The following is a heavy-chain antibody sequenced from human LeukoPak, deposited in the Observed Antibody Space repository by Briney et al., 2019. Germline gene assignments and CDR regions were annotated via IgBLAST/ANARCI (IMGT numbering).Heavy chain of an antibody. Sequence: SETLSLTCSVSGDSISNFYWNWIRQPPGKGLEWIGYIYYSGSTNYNPSLKSRVTISVDTSKNQFSLKLSSVTAADTAVYYCARNYYDSSGYDYWGQGTLVTVSS. CDR1: GDSISNFY. V-gene: IGHV4-59*08. D-gene: IGHD3-22*01. CDR2: IYYSGST. J-gene: IGHJ4*02. CDR3: ARNYYDSSGYDY.